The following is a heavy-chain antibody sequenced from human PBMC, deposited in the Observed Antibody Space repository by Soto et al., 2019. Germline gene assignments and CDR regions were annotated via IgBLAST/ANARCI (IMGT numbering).Heavy chain of an antibody. CDR1: GFTFSGYA. V-gene: IGHV3-23*01. Sequence: EVQMLESGGDLVQPGGSLRLSCAASGFTFSGYAMSWVRQAPGKGLEWVSSIGHSGADTSYANSVKGRFTISRDSSRKVLFRQMNSKRVEATALSYCAKDCAGTRAQGRDCWGQSTLVTVSS. D-gene: IGHD1-1*01. J-gene: IGHJ4*02. CDR2: IGHSGADT. CDR3: AKDCAGTRAQGRDC.